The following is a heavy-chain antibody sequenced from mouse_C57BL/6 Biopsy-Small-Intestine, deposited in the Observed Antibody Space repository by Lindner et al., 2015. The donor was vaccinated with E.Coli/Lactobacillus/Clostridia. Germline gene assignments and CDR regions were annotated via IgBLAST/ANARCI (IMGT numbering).Heavy chain of an antibody. CDR3: ARSGWDGDY. D-gene: IGHD4-1*01. CDR1: GYTFTSYW. J-gene: IGHJ2*01. CDR2: INPSSGYT. Sequence: VQLQESGAELAKPGASVKLSCKASGYTFTSYWMHWVKQRPGQGLEWIGYINPSSGYTKYNQKFKDKATLTVDKSSSTAYMQLSSLTSEDSAVCYCARSGWDGDYWGQGTTLTVSS. V-gene: IGHV1-7*01.